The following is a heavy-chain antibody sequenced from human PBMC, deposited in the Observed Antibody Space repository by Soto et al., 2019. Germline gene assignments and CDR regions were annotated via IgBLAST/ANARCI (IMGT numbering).Heavy chain of an antibody. Sequence: PGESLKISCKGSGYSFAGYWITWVRQKPGKGLEWMGRIDPSDSQTYYSPSFRGHVTTSVTKSITTVFLQWSSLRASDTATYYCARQIYDSDTGPNFQYYFDSWGQGTPVTSPQ. CDR1: GYSFAGYW. CDR3: ARQIYDSDTGPNFQYYFDS. CDR2: IDPSDSQT. V-gene: IGHV5-10-1*01. J-gene: IGHJ4*02. D-gene: IGHD3-22*01.